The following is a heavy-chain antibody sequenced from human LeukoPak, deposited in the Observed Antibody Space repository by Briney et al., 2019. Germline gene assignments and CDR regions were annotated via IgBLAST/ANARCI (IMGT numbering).Heavy chain of an antibody. D-gene: IGHD3-10*01. Sequence: GGSLRLSCAASGFTFRNAWMSWVRQAPGKGLEWVGRIKSKGDGETTDNAAPVKGRFTMSRDDSKATLYLQMNTLKAEDTAVYYCTTDLGLTMIRGVIVNRGQGALVTVSS. J-gene: IGHJ4*02. V-gene: IGHV3-15*01. CDR3: TTDLGLTMIRGVIVN. CDR1: GFTFRNAW. CDR2: IKSKGDGETT.